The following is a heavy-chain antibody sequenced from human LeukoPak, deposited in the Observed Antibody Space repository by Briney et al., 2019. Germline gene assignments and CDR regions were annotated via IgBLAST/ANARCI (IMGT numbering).Heavy chain of an antibody. CDR1: GYTFTNHG. J-gene: IGHJ4*02. D-gene: IGHD6-25*01. CDR3: ARDPSNSSGWRAWGDY. Sequence: WASVKVSCKASGYTFTNHGINWVRQAPGQGLEWMGWISAYNGDTKYAQKFQGRLTMTTDTSTSTAYVELWSLRSDDTAMYYCARDPSNSSGWRAWGDYWGQGILVTVSS. CDR2: ISAYNGDT. V-gene: IGHV1-18*01.